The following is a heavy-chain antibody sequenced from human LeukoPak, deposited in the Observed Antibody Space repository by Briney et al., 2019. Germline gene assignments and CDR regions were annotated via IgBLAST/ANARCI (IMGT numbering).Heavy chain of an antibody. CDR3: ARSFTYYYDSSGYYSLDY. CDR2: IIPIFGTA. V-gene: IGHV1-69*01. J-gene: IGHJ4*02. Sequence: SVKVSCKASGGTFSSYAISWVRQAPGQGLEWMGGIIPIFGTANYAQKFQGRVTITADESTSTAYMELSSLRSEDTAVCYCARSFTYYYDSSGYYSLDYWGQGTLVTVSS. D-gene: IGHD3-22*01. CDR1: GGTFSSYA.